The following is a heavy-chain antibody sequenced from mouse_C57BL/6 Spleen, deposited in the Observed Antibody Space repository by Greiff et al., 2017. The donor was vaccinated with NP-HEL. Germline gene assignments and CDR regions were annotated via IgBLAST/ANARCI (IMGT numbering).Heavy chain of an antibody. CDR1: GYTFTSYW. CDR2: IDPSDSYT. Sequence: VQLQQPGAELVRPGTSVKLSCKASGYTFTSYWMHWVKQRPGQGLEWIGVIDPSDSYTNYNQKFKGKATLTVDTSSSTAYMQLSSLTSEDSAVYYCARYRNAMDDWGQGTSVTVSS. J-gene: IGHJ4*01. V-gene: IGHV1-59*01. CDR3: ARYRNAMDD.